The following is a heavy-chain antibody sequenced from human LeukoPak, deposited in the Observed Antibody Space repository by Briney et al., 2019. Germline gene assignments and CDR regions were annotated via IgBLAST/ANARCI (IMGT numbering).Heavy chain of an antibody. CDR3: ARARRNTAMAGFDY. J-gene: IGHJ4*02. CDR2: IYTSGST. CDR1: GGSFSGYY. D-gene: IGHD5-18*01. Sequence: PSETLSLTCAVYGGSFSGYYWSWIRQPAGKGLEWIGRIYTSGSTNYNPSLKSRVTISVDTSKNQFSLKLSSVTAADTAVYYCARARRNTAMAGFDYWGQGTLVTVSS. V-gene: IGHV4-59*10.